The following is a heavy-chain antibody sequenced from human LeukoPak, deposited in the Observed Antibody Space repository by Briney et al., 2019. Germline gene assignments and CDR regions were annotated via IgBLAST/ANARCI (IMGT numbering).Heavy chain of an antibody. J-gene: IGHJ5*02. CDR2: IYYSGST. Sequence: SETLSLTCTVSGGSISSSSYYWGWIRQPPGKGLEWIGSIYYSGSTYYNPSLKSRVTISVDTSKNQFSLKLSSVTAADTAVHYCARHPLWPSDWFDPWGQGTLVTVSS. CDR1: GGSISSSSYY. V-gene: IGHV4-39*01. CDR3: ARHPLWPSDWFDP. D-gene: IGHD2-21*01.